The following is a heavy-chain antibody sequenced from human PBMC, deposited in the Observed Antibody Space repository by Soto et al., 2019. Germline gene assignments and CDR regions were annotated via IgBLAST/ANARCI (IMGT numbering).Heavy chain of an antibody. CDR1: GGSISSSSYY. J-gene: IGHJ4*02. V-gene: IGHV4-39*01. Sequence: SETLSLTCTVSGGSISSSSYYWGWIRQPPGKGLEWIGSIYYSGSTYYNPSLKSRVTISVDTSKNQFSLKLSSVSAADTAVYYCASPYHDYGDYFDYWGQGTLVTVSS. D-gene: IGHD4-17*01. CDR3: ASPYHDYGDYFDY. CDR2: IYYSGST.